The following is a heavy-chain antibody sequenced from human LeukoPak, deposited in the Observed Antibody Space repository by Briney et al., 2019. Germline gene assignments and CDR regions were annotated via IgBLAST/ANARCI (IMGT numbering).Heavy chain of an antibody. CDR2: ITWDGGSA. D-gene: IGHD2/OR15-2a*01. CDR1: GFTFDDYT. CDR3: ATERQKYFEY. J-gene: IGHJ4*02. V-gene: IGHV3-43*01. Sequence: GGSLRLSCAASGFTFDDYTMHWVRQAPGKGLEWVSLITWDGGSAFYADSVKGRFTISGDNSKNSLYVQMNSLRTEDTALYYCATERQKYFEYWGQGTLVTVSS.